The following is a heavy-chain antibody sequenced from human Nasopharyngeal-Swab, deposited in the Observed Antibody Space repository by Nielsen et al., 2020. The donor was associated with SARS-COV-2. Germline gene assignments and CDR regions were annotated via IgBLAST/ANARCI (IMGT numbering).Heavy chain of an antibody. V-gene: IGHV3-48*03. D-gene: IGHD3-22*01. CDR2: ISRSGGTI. CDR3: ARGVYDSSGYYYP. J-gene: IGHJ5*02. Sequence: GESLKISCEASGLTFSSYEMNWVRQVPGKGLEWVSYISRSGGTIYYADSVKGRFTISRDNAKNSLYLQMNSLRAEDTAVYYCARGVYDSSGYYYPWGQGTLVTVSS. CDR1: GLTFSSYE.